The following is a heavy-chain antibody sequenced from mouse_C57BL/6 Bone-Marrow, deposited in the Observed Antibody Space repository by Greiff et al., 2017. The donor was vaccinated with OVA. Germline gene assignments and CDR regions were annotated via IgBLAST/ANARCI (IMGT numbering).Heavy chain of an antibody. D-gene: IGHD3-1*01. CDR2: ISYDGSN. V-gene: IGHV3-6*01. Sequence: ESGPGLVKPSQSLSLTCSVTGYSITSGYYWNWIRQFPGNKLEWMGYISYDGSNNYNPSLKNRISITRDTSKNQFFLKLNSVTTEDTATYYCARGGLAAYYFDYWGQGTTLTVSS. J-gene: IGHJ2*01. CDR3: ARGGLAAYYFDY. CDR1: GYSITSGYY.